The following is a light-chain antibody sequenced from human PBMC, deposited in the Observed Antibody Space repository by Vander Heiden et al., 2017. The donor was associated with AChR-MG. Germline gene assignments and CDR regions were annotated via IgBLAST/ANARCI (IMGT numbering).Light chain of an antibody. CDR3: TTWDDRLNGPV. V-gene: IGLV1-44*01. CDR1: TSNIGGNI. J-gene: IGLJ3*02. Sequence: QSVLTQPPSASGTPGQRVTISCSGSTSNIGGNIVHWYQKLPGTAPKLLIYRNDQRPSGVPDRFSGSKSGTSASLAISGLQSEDEADYFCTTWDDRLNGPVFGGGTKLTVL. CDR2: RND.